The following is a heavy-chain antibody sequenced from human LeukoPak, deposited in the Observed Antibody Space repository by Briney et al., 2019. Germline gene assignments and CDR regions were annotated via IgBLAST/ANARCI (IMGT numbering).Heavy chain of an antibody. D-gene: IGHD6-6*01. J-gene: IGHJ6*02. V-gene: IGHV5-51*01. Sequence: GESLKISCKGSGYSFTSYWIGWVRQMPGKGLEWMGIIHPGDSDTRYSPSFQGHVTISADKSISTAYLQWSSLKASDTAMYYCARDSGIAARSYYYGMDVWGQGTTVTVSS. CDR1: GYSFTSYW. CDR3: ARDSGIAARSYYYGMDV. CDR2: IHPGDSDT.